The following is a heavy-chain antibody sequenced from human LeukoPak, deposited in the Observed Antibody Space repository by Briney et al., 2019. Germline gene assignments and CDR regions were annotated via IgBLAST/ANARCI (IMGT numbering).Heavy chain of an antibody. CDR3: ARVTNTGLVDY. CDR2: IYYSGST. CDR1: GGSISRGDHS. Sequence: SETLSLTCTVSGGSISRGDHSWSWIRQHPGKGLEWIGYIYYSGSTYYNPSLKSRVTISVDTSKNQFSLKLSSVTAADSAVYYCARVTNTGLVDYWGQGTLVTVSS. D-gene: IGHD1-14*01. V-gene: IGHV4-31*03. J-gene: IGHJ4*02.